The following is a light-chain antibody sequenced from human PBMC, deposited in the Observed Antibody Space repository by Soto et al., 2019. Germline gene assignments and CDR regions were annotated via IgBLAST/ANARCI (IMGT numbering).Light chain of an antibody. Sequence: QSVLTQPASVSGSPGQSITISCTGTISDVGAYNYVSWYQQHPGKAPKLMIYEVSNRPSGVSSRFSGSKSGNTASLTISGLQAEDEADYYCSSYTSNIPFVFGTGTKGTVL. CDR2: EVS. J-gene: IGLJ1*01. CDR3: SSYTSNIPFV. V-gene: IGLV2-14*01. CDR1: ISDVGAYNY.